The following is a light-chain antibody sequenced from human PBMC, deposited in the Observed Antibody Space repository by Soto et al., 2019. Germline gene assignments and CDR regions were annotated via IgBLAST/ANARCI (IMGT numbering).Light chain of an antibody. CDR3: QPYGSSPT. CDR2: DVS. J-gene: IGKJ1*01. V-gene: IGKV3-20*01. CDR1: PSVSSSY. Sequence: EIVLTQSPGTLSLSPGERATLSCRSSPSVSSSYVAWYQQKPGQDPRLLIYDVSSRATGIPDRFSGRGSGTDFTLTISRLEPEDVAVYYCQPYGSSPTFGQGTKVDSK.